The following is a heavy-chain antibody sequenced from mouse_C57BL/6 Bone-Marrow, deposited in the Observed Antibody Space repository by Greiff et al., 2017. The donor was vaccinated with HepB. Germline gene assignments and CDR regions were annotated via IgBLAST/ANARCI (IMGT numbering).Heavy chain of an antibody. Sequence: EVKLMESGPELVKPGASVKISCKASGYSFTDYNMNWVKQSNGKSLEWIGVINPNYGTTSYNQKFKGKATLTVDQSSSTAYMQLNSLTSEDSAVYYCAKVGGYDWFAYWGQGTLVTVSA. D-gene: IGHD2-2*01. CDR2: INPNYGTT. CDR3: AKVGGYDWFAY. J-gene: IGHJ3*01. V-gene: IGHV1-39*01. CDR1: GYSFTDYN.